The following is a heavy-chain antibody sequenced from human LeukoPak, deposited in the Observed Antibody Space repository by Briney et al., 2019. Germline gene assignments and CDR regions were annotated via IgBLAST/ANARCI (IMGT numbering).Heavy chain of an antibody. D-gene: IGHD3-3*01. CDR3: AGYYDFWSGYPVY. J-gene: IGHJ4*02. CDR1: GFTFSSYA. Sequence: PGGSLRLSCAASGFTFSSYAMSRVRQAPGKGLEWVSAISGSGGSTYYADSVKGRFTISRDNSKNTLYLQMNSLRAEDTAVYYCAGYYDFWSGYPVYWGQGTLVTVSS. CDR2: ISGSGGST. V-gene: IGHV3-23*01.